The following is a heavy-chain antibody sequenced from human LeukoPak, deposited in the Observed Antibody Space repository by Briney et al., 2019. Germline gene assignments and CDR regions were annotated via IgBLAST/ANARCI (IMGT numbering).Heavy chain of an antibody. V-gene: IGHV3-7*04. CDR1: GFTFRCYW. CDR2: IKDDGSEK. J-gene: IGHJ4*02. D-gene: IGHD1-14*01. Sequence: GGSLRLSCVGSGFTFRCYWMTWVRQAPGKGLEWVANIKDDGSEKYSVDSVKGRFTISRDNAKNLLYLQMSSLRAEDTAVYYCARARIDYWGQGTLVTVSS. CDR3: ARARIDY.